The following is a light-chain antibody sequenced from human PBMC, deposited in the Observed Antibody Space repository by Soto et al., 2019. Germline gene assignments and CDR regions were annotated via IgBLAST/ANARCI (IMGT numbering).Light chain of an antibody. V-gene: IGKV1-16*01. CDR3: QLYMPYPLT. J-gene: IGKJ4*01. CDR1: EDISTS. CDR2: AAS. Sequence: DIQMTQSPSSLSASVGDRVTFTCRANEDISTSLAWFQQKPGKAPKSLIYAASSLQSGVPSRFSGSGSGTDFSLTIISMQPEDFATDYCQLYMPYPLTFGGGTTVEIK.